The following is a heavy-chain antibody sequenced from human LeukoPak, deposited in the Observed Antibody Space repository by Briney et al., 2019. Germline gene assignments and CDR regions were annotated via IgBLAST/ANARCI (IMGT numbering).Heavy chain of an antibody. Sequence: GGFLRLSCAFSFSTYGMRWVRQAPGKGLGWVSVISASGRSTYYADSVKGRFTISSDNSKSTLYLQMNSLRAEDTAVYYCAKGDGYNYSYFDYWGQGTLVTVSS. CDR2: ISASGRST. CDR1: SFSTYG. D-gene: IGHD5-24*01. J-gene: IGHJ4*02. V-gene: IGHV3-23*01. CDR3: AKGDGYNYSYFDY.